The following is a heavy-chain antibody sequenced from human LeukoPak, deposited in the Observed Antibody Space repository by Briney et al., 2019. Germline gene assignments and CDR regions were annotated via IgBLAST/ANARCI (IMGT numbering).Heavy chain of an antibody. J-gene: IGHJ4*02. CDR2: IYYSGST. CDR1: GGSISSYY. V-gene: IGHV4-59*12. Sequence: PSETLSLTCTVSGGSISSYYWSWIRQPPGKGLEWIGYIYYSGSTNYNPSLKSRVTISVDTSKNQFSLKLSSVTAADTAVYYCARGHCSGGSCSDYWGQGTLVTVSS. CDR3: ARGHCSGGSCSDY. D-gene: IGHD2-15*01.